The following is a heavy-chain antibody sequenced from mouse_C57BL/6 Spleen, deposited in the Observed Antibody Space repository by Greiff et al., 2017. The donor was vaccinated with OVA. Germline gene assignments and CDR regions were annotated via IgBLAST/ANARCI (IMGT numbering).Heavy chain of an antibody. J-gene: IGHJ1*03. CDR2: IYPSDSET. D-gene: IGHD1-1*01. Sequence: QVQLQQPGAELVRPGSSVKLSCKASGYTFTSYWMDWVKQRPGQGLEWIGNIYPSDSETHYNQKFKDKATLTVDKSSSTAYMQLSRLTSEDSAVYYCARLYGSSYEWYFDVWGTGTTVTVSS. CDR3: ARLYGSSYEWYFDV. V-gene: IGHV1-61*01. CDR1: GYTFTSYW.